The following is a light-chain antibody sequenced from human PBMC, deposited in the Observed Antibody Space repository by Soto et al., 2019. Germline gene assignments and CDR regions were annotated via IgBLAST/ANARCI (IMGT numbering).Light chain of an antibody. J-gene: IGLJ1*01. CDR1: GSDIGAYNY. Sequence: QSVLTQPASVSGSPGQSITISCTGSGSDIGAYNYVSWYQQHPGKAPKLLIHGVTRRPSGVSSRFSASKSAYTASLTISGLQAEDEANYYCSSFTTSYFYVFGPGTKFTV. CDR3: SSFTTSYFYV. CDR2: GVT. V-gene: IGLV2-14*01.